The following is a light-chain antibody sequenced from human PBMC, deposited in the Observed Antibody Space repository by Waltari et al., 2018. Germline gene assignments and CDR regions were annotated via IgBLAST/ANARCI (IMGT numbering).Light chain of an antibody. CDR2: DAS. J-gene: IGKJ4*01. CDR1: QSVSCY. V-gene: IGKV3-11*01. CDR3: QQRSNWPPLT. Sequence: EIVLTQSPATLSLSPGERANLSCRASQSVSCYLAWDQQKPGQAPRLLIYDASNRSTGIPARFSGSGSGTDFTLTISSLEPEDFAVYYCQQRSNWPPLTFGGGTKVEIK.